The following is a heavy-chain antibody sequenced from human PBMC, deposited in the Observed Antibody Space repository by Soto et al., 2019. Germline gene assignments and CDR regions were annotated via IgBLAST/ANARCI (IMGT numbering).Heavy chain of an antibody. V-gene: IGHV3-74*01. CDR2: INSDGSIT. D-gene: IGHD1-1*01. CDR3: AKDAGTTGYYYYGMDV. Sequence: PGGSLRLSCGASGFTFSNYWMYWVRQAPGKGLVWVSRINSDGSITTYADSVKGRFTVSRDNAKKTVFLQMNSLRAEDTAVYYCAKDAGTTGYYYYGMDVWGQGTTVTVSS. CDR1: GFTFSNYW. J-gene: IGHJ6*02.